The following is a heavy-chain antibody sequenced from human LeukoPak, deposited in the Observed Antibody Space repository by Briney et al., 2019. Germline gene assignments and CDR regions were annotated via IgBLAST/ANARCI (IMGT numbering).Heavy chain of an antibody. CDR2: ISSSGSTI. D-gene: IGHD3-10*01. V-gene: IGHV3-48*03. J-gene: IGHJ6*03. CDR1: GFTFSSYE. CDR3: AREGSGSYYQYYYYYMDV. Sequence: SGGSLRLSCAASGFTFSSYEMNWVRQAPGKGLEWVSYISSSGSTIYYADSVKGRFTISRDNAKNSLYLQMNSLRAEDTAVYYCAREGSGSYYQYYYYYMDVWGKGTTVTVSS.